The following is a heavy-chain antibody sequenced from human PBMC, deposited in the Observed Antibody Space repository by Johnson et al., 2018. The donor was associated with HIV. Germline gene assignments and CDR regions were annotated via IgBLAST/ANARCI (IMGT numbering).Heavy chain of an antibody. J-gene: IGHJ3*02. CDR3: ARDVKYYDTSGYHSDAFDI. CDR2: IKQDGSEK. Sequence: VQLVESGGGLVQPGGSLRLSCAASAFTFSSYWMSWVRQAPGKGLEWVANIKQDGSEKNYVDSVKGRFAISRDNAKKCLYLQVNSLRGEDTALYYCARDVKYYDTSGYHSDAFDIWGQGTLVIVSS. CDR1: AFTFSSYW. V-gene: IGHV3-7*05. D-gene: IGHD3-22*01.